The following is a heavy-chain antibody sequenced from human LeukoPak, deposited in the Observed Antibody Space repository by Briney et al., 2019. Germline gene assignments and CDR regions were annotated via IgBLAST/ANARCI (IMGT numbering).Heavy chain of an antibody. CDR1: GYTFTSYG. Sequence: GASVKVSCKASGYTFTSYGISWVRQAPGQGLEWMGWIIAYNGNTNYAQKLQGRVTMTTDTSTSTAYMELSSLRSEDTAVYYCARVQDPLYYYYMDVWGKGTTVTVSS. CDR3: ARVQDPLYYYYMDV. CDR2: IIAYNGNT. V-gene: IGHV1-18*01. J-gene: IGHJ6*03.